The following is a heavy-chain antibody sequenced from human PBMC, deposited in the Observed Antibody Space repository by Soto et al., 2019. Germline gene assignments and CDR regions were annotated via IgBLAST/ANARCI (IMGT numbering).Heavy chain of an antibody. CDR2: ISWNSGSI. Sequence: GGSLRLSCAASGFTFDDYAMHWVRQAPGKGLEWVSGISWNSGSIGYADSVKGRFTISRDNAKNSLYLQMNSLRAEDTALYYCAKDKSDGVDTARVPSGGYYYGMDVWGQGTTVTVSS. D-gene: IGHD5-18*01. V-gene: IGHV3-9*01. CDR3: AKDKSDGVDTARVPSGGYYYGMDV. J-gene: IGHJ6*02. CDR1: GFTFDDYA.